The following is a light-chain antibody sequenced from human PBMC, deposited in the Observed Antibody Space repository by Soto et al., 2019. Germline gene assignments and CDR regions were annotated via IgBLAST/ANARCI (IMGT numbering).Light chain of an antibody. V-gene: IGKV3-15*01. CDR1: QGVSSL. J-gene: IGKJ4*01. Sequence: VLTQSPATLSVSPGERATLSCRASQGVSSLLAWYQQKPRQAPRLLIYDTSTRATGVPARFSGSGSGTDFTLTISSLQSEDVAVYYCQQYYSTLPLTFGGGTKVEIK. CDR3: QQYYSTLPLT. CDR2: DTS.